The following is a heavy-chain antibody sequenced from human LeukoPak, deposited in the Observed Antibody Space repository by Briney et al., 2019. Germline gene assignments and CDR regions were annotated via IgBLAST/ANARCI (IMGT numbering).Heavy chain of an antibody. D-gene: IGHD4-17*01. Sequence: GGSLRLSCAASGFTFSDHYMDWVRQAPGKGLEWVGRTKNRANGYTTEYAASVKGRFTILTDDSKNSLYLQMNSLKTEDTAVYYCAIGDTGYFDSRGQGTLVTVSS. CDR1: GFTFSDHY. CDR3: AIGDTGYFDS. CDR2: TKNRANGYTT. J-gene: IGHJ4*02. V-gene: IGHV3-72*01.